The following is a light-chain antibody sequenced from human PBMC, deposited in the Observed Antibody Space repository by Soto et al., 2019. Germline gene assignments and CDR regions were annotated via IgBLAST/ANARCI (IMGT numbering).Light chain of an antibody. CDR3: QQLNSYPPA. CDR1: QGISSY. CDR2: AAP. V-gene: IGKV1-9*01. Sequence: DIQLTQSPSFLSASVGDRVTITCRASQGISSYLAWYQQKPGKAPKLLIYAAPTLQSGVPSRLSGSVSGTEFTLTISSLQPEDFATYYCQQLNSYPPAFGGVTKVDIK. J-gene: IGKJ4*01.